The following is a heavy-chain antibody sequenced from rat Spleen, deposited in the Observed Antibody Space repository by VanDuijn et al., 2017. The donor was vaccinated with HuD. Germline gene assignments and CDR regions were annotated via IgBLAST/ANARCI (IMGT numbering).Heavy chain of an antibody. J-gene: IGHJ3*01. Sequence: EVQLVESDGGLVQPGRSLKLSCAASGFTFSDYGVAWVRQAPTKGLEWVATISYGDSSGHSATYYRDSVKGRFTISRDNAKNSLYLQMDSLRSEDTATYYCARPTEGIAWFAYWGQGTLVTVSS. CDR2: ISYGDSSGHSAT. D-gene: IGHD1-11*01. CDR1: GFTFSDYG. V-gene: IGHV5-29*01. CDR3: ARPTEGIAWFAY.